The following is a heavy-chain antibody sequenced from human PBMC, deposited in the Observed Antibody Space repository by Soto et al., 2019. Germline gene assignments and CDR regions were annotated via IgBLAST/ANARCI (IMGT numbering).Heavy chain of an antibody. CDR2: ISSSSSYI. D-gene: IGHD1-1*01. CDR3: AREDRTGTTYYYYYYMDV. V-gene: IGHV3-21*01. J-gene: IGHJ6*03. Sequence: GGSLRLSCAASGFTFSSYSMNWVRQAPGKGLEWVSSISSSSSYIYYADSVKGRFTISRDNAKNSLYLQMNSLRAEDTAVYYCAREDRTGTTYYYYYYMDVWGKGTTVTVSS. CDR1: GFTFSSYS.